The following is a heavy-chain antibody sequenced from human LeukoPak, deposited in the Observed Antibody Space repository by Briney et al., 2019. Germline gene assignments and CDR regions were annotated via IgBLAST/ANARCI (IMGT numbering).Heavy chain of an antibody. Sequence: GASVKVCCKASGYTFTRYYMHWVRQAPGQGLEWMGIINPSGGSTSYVQKFQGRVTMTRDTSTSTVYMELSSLRSEDTAVYYCARPHRDSSSWSPAEYFQHWGQGTLVTVSS. D-gene: IGHD6-13*01. J-gene: IGHJ1*01. CDR3: ARPHRDSSSWSPAEYFQH. CDR2: INPSGGST. V-gene: IGHV1-46*01. CDR1: GYTFTRYY.